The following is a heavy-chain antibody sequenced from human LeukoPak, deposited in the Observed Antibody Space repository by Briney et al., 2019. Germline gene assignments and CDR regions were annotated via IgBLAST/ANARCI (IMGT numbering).Heavy chain of an antibody. CDR3: ARDLRGKSDY. CDR1: GFXFDDYG. CDR2: INPDGSRT. J-gene: IGHJ4*02. V-gene: IGHV3-74*01. Sequence: GGSLRLSCAASGFXFDDYGISWVRQAPGKGLVWVSRINPDGSRTDYADSVKGRFTISRDNAKNTLYLQMNSLRAEDTAVYFCARDLRGKSDYWGQGTLVTVSS. D-gene: IGHD4-23*01.